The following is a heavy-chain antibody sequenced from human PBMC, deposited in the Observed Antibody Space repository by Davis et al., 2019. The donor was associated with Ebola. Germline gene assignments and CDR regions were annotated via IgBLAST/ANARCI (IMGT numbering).Heavy chain of an antibody. CDR3: AGWLRKKNYYYYGMDV. J-gene: IGHJ6*02. CDR2: ISSSSSYI. V-gene: IGHV3-21*01. Sequence: GESLKISCAASGFTFSSYSMNWVRQAPGKGLEWVSSISSSSSYIYYADSGKGRFTIPRDNAKNSLYLQMNSLRAEDTAVYYCAGWLRKKNYYYYGMDVWGQGTTVTVSS. CDR1: GFTFSSYS. D-gene: IGHD5-12*01.